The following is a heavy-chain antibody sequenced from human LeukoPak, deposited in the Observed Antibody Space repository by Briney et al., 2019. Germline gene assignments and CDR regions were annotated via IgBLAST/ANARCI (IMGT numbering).Heavy chain of an antibody. CDR2: IKQDGSEK. CDR1: GFTFSSYW. J-gene: IGHJ4*02. D-gene: IGHD3-10*01. CDR3: ARDGGYYYGSGSYSVDY. V-gene: IGHV3-7*01. Sequence: TGGSLRLSCAASGFTFSSYWMSWVRQAPGKGLEWVANIKQDGSEKYYVDSVKGRFTISRDNAKNSLYLQMNSLRAEDTAVYYCARDGGYYYGSGSYSVDYWGQGTLVTVSS.